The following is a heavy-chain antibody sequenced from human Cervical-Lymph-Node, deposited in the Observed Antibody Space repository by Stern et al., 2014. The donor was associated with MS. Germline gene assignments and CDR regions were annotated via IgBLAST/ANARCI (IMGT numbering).Heavy chain of an antibody. CDR2: VVVFHGDV. J-gene: IGHJ5*02. Sequence: QLVESGPEVKKPGTSVKVSCKASGITFSHSAMQWLRQARGQRPEWIGGVVVFHGDVTSAPRFQERVTITRDMSTSTVYMELRSLRSEDTAIYYCASERYTYYDDQRPPGGFDPWGQGTLVTVSS. D-gene: IGHD3-3*01. V-gene: IGHV1-58*02. CDR3: ASERYTYYDDQRPPGGFDP. CDR1: GITFSHSA.